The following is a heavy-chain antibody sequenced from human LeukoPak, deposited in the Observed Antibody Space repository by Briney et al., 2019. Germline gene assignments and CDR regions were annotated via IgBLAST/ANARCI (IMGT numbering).Heavy chain of an antibody. CDR3: ARVRTGKFCSGRSCFSAGFDY. D-gene: IGHD2-15*01. CDR2: TSSSGGST. CDR1: GFTFSSYS. V-gene: IGHV3-23*01. Sequence: GGSLRLSCAASGFTFSSYSMNWVRQAPGQGLEWVSVTSSSGGSTYYADSVKGRFTISRDNSKNMLYLQMHSLRAGDTAEYYCARVRTGKFCSGRSCFSAGFDYWGQGTLVTVSS. J-gene: IGHJ4*02.